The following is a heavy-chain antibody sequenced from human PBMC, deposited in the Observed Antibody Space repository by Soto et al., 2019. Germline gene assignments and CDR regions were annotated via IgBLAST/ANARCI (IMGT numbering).Heavy chain of an antibody. CDR2: ISAYNGNT. Sequence: QVQLVQSGAEVKKPGASVKVSCKASGYTFTSYGISWVRQAPGQGLECMGWISAYNGNTNYAQKLQGRVTMTTDTSTRTAYMELRSLRSDDTAVYYCARDNRNCDYYYYYGMDVWGQGTTVTVSS. J-gene: IGHJ6*02. D-gene: IGHD1-1*01. V-gene: IGHV1-18*01. CDR1: GYTFTSYG. CDR3: ARDNRNCDYYYYYGMDV.